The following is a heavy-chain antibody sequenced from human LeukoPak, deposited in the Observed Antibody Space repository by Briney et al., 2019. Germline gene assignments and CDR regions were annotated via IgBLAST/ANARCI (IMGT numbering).Heavy chain of an antibody. D-gene: IGHD6-13*01. CDR2: LYYTGST. Sequence: SETRSLTCTVSGGSISSSNYYWGGIRQPPGKGLEWIGTLYYTGSTYYNPSLQRRIPISVDTSKSQFPLKLSPVTAADTAVYYCARLRVGSIWYAHFQHWGQGTLATVSS. V-gene: IGHV4-39*01. CDR3: ARLRVGSIWYAHFQH. CDR1: GGSISSSNYY. J-gene: IGHJ1*01.